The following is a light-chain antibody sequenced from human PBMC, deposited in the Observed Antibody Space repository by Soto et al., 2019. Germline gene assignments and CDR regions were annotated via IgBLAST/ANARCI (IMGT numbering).Light chain of an antibody. CDR1: QSVLYSSNNKNY. J-gene: IGKJ1*01. V-gene: IGKV4-1*01. CDR3: LQHNNFPRT. Sequence: DIVMTQSPDSLAVSLCERATINCKSIQSVLYSSNNKNYLAWYQQKPGQAPRLLIYGESTRATGIPDRLSGSGSGTELNLTISKLQPEDFATYYCLQHNNFPRTCGQGTKVDIK. CDR2: GES.